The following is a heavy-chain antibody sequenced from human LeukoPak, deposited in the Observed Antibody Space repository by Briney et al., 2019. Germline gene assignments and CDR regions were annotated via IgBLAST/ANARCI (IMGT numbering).Heavy chain of an antibody. CDR2: IIPIFGTA. CDR3: ARDSRWLQLDAFDI. V-gene: IGHV1-69*05. D-gene: IGHD5-24*01. Sequence: ASVKVSCKASGGTFSSYAISWVRQAPGQGLEWMGRIIPIFGTANYAQKFQGRVTITTDESTSTAYMELSSLRSEDTAVYYCARDSRWLQLDAFDIWGPGTMVTVSS. CDR1: GGTFSSYA. J-gene: IGHJ3*02.